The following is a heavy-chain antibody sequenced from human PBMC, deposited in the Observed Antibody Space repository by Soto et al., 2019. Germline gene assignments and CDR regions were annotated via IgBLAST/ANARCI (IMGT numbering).Heavy chain of an antibody. CDR1: GGTFGSYA. CDR3: AREAPYCTSATCPKFYDMDV. CDR2: IIPILNSP. V-gene: IGHV1-69*01. D-gene: IGHD2-2*01. Sequence: QVQLVQSGAEVKKPGSSVKVSCKASGGTFGSYAITWVRRAPGQGIEWLGGIIPILNSPAYAQKFQARVVITADEITNTAYMEVNSLRCDDTAVYYCAREAPYCTSATCPKFYDMDVWGQGTTVTVAS. J-gene: IGHJ6*02.